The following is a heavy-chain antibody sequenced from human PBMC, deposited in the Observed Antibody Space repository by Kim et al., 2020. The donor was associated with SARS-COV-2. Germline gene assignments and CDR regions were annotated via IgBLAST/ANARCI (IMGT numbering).Heavy chain of an antibody. D-gene: IGHD5-12*01. Sequence: YAVTVKSRLTINPATSKNQCSLQLNSVTPEDTAVYYCAREEVATSKGIDYWGQGTLVTVSS. V-gene: IGHV6-1*01. CDR3: AREEVATSKGIDY. J-gene: IGHJ4*02.